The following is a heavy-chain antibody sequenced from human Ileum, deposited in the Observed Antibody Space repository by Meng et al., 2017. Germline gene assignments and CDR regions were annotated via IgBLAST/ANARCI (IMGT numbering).Heavy chain of an antibody. CDR1: SASISSNPD. J-gene: IGHJ4*02. Sequence: LRDPGHGPVCPSGTLSLTCPVSSASISSNPDWSWVRQPPGKGLEWIGQISQSGSAYYNPSLKSRVTMSVDKSKSQFSLMLTSVTAADTAIFYCARHGGYSQDFWGQGTLVTVSS. D-gene: IGHD4-23*01. CDR3: ARHGGYSQDF. V-gene: IGHV4-4*02. CDR2: ISQSGSA.